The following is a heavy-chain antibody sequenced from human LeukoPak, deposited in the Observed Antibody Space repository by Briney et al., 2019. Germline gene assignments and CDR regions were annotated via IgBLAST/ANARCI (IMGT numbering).Heavy chain of an antibody. D-gene: IGHD2-2*01. V-gene: IGHV3-21*01. CDR3: ARLPAYCSSTSCYYDY. CDR2: ISSDSDYI. J-gene: IGHJ4*02. CDR1: GFIFNTYT. Sequence: GGSLRLSCAASGFIFNTYTMNWVRQAPGKGLEWVSSISSDSDYIYYADSVKGRFTISRDNAKNSLFLQMNSLRAEDTAVYYCARLPAYCSSTSCYYDYWGQGTLVTVSS.